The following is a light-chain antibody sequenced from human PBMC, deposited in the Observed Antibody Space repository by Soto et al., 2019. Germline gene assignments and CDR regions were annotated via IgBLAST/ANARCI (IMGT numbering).Light chain of an antibody. V-gene: IGLV2-14*01. Sequence: QSALTQPASVSGSPGQSITISCTGTSTDVGDYNYVSWYQQYPGKAPKLMIYDVSNRPSGVSNRFSGSKSGNTASLTISGLQTEGEADYYCSSHTSSNTLVFGGGTKVTVL. CDR1: STDVGDYNY. CDR2: DVS. CDR3: SSHTSSNTLV. J-gene: IGLJ2*01.